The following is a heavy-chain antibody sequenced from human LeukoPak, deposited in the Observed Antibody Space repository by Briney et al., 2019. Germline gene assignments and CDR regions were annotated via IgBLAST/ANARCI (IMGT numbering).Heavy chain of an antibody. J-gene: IGHJ6*03. CDR2: MNPNSGNT. CDR3: ARAKSGTVVYYYYYYMDV. Sequence: GASVQDSCKASGYTFTSYDINWVRQATGQGLEGMGWMNPNSGNTGYAQKFQGRVTMTRNTSISTSYMELSSLRSEDTAVYYCARAKSGTVVYYYYYYMDVWGKGTTVTISS. V-gene: IGHV1-8*01. CDR1: GYTFTSYD. D-gene: IGHD1-1*01.